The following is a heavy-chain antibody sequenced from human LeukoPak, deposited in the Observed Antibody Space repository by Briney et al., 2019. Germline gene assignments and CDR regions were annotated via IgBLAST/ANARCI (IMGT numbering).Heavy chain of an antibody. Sequence: GGPLRLSCLASGFTFSNSWMTWVRQAPGRGLEWVANIKEDGSDKQYVHSVRGRFTISRDNAKNSLYLQMDSLRAEDTAFYYCAKAKGSYCTGGNCFWDYWGQGTLVSVSS. CDR1: GFTFSNSW. CDR3: AKAKGSYCTGGNCFWDY. J-gene: IGHJ4*02. V-gene: IGHV3-7*03. D-gene: IGHD2-15*01. CDR2: IKEDGSDK.